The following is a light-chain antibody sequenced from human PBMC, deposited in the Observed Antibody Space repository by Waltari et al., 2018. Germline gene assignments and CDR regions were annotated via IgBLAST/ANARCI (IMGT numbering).Light chain of an antibody. CDR2: AAS. CDR3: QQGSTLPFS. J-gene: IGKJ2*03. V-gene: IGKV1-12*01. CDR1: QGIRST. Sequence: DIQMTQSPSSVSVSVGDSVTITCRASQGIRSTLAWYQLKPGKAPRLLLFAASYLQTGVPSRFSGGGSGTYFTLSISGLQPEDFATYFCQQGSTLPFSFGQGTKLEI.